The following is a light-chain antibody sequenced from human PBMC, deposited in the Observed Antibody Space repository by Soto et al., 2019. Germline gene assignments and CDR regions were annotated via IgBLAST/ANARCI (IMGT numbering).Light chain of an antibody. J-gene: IGKJ5*01. CDR3: QQYGSSST. V-gene: IGKV3-20*01. Sequence: EVALTQSPGTLSLSPGAIATLSCRASPSVTNFLAWYQQKPGQAPRLLIYGASSRATGIPDRFSGSGSGTDFTLTISRLEPEDFAVYYCQQYGSSSTFGQGTRLEIK. CDR1: PSVTNF. CDR2: GAS.